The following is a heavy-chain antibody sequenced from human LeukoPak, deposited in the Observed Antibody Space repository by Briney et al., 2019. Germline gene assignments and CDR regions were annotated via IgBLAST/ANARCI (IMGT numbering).Heavy chain of an antibody. Sequence: PGGSLRLSCAASGFTFSIYSMSWVRQAPGKGLEWVSSISSGSTYIYYADSMKGRFTISRDNAKNSLYLQMNTLRAEDTAVYYCARDRIYSGIYHDTFDIWGHGTMVTVSS. V-gene: IGHV3-21*01. D-gene: IGHD1-26*01. CDR3: ARDRIYSGIYHDTFDI. CDR2: ISSGSTYI. CDR1: GFTFSIYS. J-gene: IGHJ3*02.